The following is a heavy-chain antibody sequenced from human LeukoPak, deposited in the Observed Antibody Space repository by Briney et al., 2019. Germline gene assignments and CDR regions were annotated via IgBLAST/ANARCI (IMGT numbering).Heavy chain of an antibody. CDR3: ARVVQSTDSSGFYLPEYFQH. V-gene: IGHV4-38-2*02. CDR1: GYSISSGYY. CDR2: IYHSGST. J-gene: IGHJ1*01. D-gene: IGHD3-22*01. Sequence: SQTLSLTYTVSGYSISSGYYWGWIRQPPGKGLAWIGIIYHSGSTYYDTSLKSRVTISVDTSKNQFSLKLSSVTAADTAVYYCARVVQSTDSSGFYLPEYFQHWGQGTLVTVSA.